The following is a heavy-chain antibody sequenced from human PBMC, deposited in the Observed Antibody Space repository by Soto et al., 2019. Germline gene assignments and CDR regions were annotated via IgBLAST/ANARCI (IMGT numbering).Heavy chain of an antibody. CDR3: ARGEIGNGYGMDV. Sequence: QVQLQESGPGLVKASETVSLTCTVSGGSISRYCWRWIRQPSGKGLEWIGRIYPSGSTNYSPSLNSRVTMSVDTSKNQLSLKLSSVTAADTAVYYCARGEIGNGYGMDVWGQGTTVTVSS. D-gene: IGHD2-8*01. CDR2: IYPSGST. J-gene: IGHJ6*02. CDR1: GGSISRYC. V-gene: IGHV4-4*07.